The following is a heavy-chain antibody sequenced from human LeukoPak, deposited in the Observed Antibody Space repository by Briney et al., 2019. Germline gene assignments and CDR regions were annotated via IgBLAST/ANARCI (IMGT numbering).Heavy chain of an antibody. D-gene: IGHD3-10*01. J-gene: IGHJ4*02. CDR2: IIPIFGTA. Sequence: SVKVSCKASGGTFSSYAISWVRQAPGQGLEWMGGIIPIFGTANYAQKFQGRVTITTDESTSTAYMELSSLRSEDTAVYYCARFHHYYGSGSFDYWGQGTLVTVSS. CDR1: GGTFSSYA. CDR3: ARFHHYYGSGSFDY. V-gene: IGHV1-69*05.